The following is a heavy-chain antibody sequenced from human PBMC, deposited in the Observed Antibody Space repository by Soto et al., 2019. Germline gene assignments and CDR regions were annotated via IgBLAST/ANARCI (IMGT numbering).Heavy chain of an antibody. CDR2: ISSSGSTI. J-gene: IGHJ4*02. Sequence: GGSLRLSCAASGFTFSDYYMSRIRQAPGKGLKWVSYISSSGSTIYYADSVKGRFTISRDNAKNSLYLQMNSLRAEDTAVYYCARDDRLYYYDSSGYYGIDYWGQGTLVTVSS. D-gene: IGHD3-22*01. CDR3: ARDDRLYYYDSSGYYGIDY. CDR1: GFTFSDYY. V-gene: IGHV3-11*01.